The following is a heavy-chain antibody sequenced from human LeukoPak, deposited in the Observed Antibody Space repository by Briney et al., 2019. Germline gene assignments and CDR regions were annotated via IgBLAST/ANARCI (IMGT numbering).Heavy chain of an antibody. CDR1: GGSISSGSYY. CDR2: IYTSGST. D-gene: IGHD2/OR15-2a*01. Sequence: SQTLSLTCTVSGGSISSGSYYWSWIRQPAGKGLEWIGRIYTSGSTNYNPSLKSRVTISVDTSKNQFSLKLSSVTAADTAVYYCARGYFESESHWFDPWGQGTLVTVSS. J-gene: IGHJ5*02. V-gene: IGHV4-61*02. CDR3: ARGYFESESHWFDP.